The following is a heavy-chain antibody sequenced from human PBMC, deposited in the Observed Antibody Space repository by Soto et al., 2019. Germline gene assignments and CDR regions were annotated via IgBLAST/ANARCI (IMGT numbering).Heavy chain of an antibody. CDR3: ARGIIHYGSNDYYYCGMDV. D-gene: IGHD4-17*01. V-gene: IGHV1-69*13. Sequence: ASVMVSCKASGGTFSSYAISWVRQAPGQGLEWMGGIIPIFGTANYAQKFQGRVTITADESTSTAYMELSSLRSEDTAVYYCARGIIHYGSNDYYYCGMDVWGQGTTVTVSS. CDR1: GGTFSSYA. J-gene: IGHJ6*02. CDR2: IIPIFGTA.